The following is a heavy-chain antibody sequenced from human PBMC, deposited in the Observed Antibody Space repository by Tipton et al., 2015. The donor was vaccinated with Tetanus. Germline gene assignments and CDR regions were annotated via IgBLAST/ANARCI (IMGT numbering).Heavy chain of an antibody. CDR3: ATSTGGSYWYYFDY. CDR2: IYYSGST. D-gene: IGHD1-26*01. CDR1: GGSISSYY. J-gene: IGHJ4*02. Sequence: TLSLTCTVSGGSISSYYWSWIRQPPGKGLEWIGYIYYSGSTNYNPSLKSQVTISVDTSKNQFSLKLSSVTAADTAVYYCATSTGGSYWYYFDYWGQGTLVTVSS. V-gene: IGHV4-59*01.